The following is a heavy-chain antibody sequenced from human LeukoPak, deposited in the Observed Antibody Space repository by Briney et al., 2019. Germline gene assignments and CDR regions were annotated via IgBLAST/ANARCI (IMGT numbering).Heavy chain of an antibody. J-gene: IGHJ3*02. V-gene: IGHV4-34*01. CDR1: GGSFSGYY. D-gene: IGHD1-7*01. CDR3: ARERYNWNYGPDAFDI. Sequence: SSETLSLTCAVYGGSFSGYYWSWIRQPPGKGLEWIGSIYHSGSTYHNPPLKSRVTISVDTSKNQFSLKLSSVTAADTAVYYCARERYNWNYGPDAFDIWGQGTMVTVSS. CDR2: IYHSGST.